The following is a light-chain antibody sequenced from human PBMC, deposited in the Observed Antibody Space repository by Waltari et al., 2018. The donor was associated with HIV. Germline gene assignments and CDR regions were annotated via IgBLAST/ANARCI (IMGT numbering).Light chain of an antibody. CDR3: QSYDSSLTAVI. CDR1: TSNIETPYD. Sequence: QSVLTQPPSVSGAPGQSVSISCTGTTSNIETPYDVHWYQQIPGAAPKLLVYGNNNRPSGVPARFSGSKSGTSASLAITGLQSEDEAFYYCQSYDSSLTAVIFGGGTKLTVL. CDR2: GNN. V-gene: IGLV1-40*01. J-gene: IGLJ2*01.